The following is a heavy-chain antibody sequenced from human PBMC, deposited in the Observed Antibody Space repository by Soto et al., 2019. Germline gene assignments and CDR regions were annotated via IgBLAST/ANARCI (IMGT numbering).Heavy chain of an antibody. Sequence: PGGSLRLSCAASGFTFSNYYMRWIRQAPGKGLEWVAVISYDGSNKYYADSVKGRFTISRDNSKNTLFLQMNSLRAEDTAVYYCAKDLQWLVQGPYYWGQGTLVTVSS. CDR1: GFTFSNYY. CDR3: AKDLQWLVQGPYY. CDR2: ISYDGSNK. V-gene: IGHV3-30*18. D-gene: IGHD6-19*01. J-gene: IGHJ4*02.